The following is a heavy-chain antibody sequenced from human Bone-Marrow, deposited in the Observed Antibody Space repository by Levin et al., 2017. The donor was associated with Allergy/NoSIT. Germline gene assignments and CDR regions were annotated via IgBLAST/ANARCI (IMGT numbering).Heavy chain of an antibody. CDR3: ASNYYDSSGYPIYFQH. D-gene: IGHD3-22*01. CDR1: GFTFSTYS. J-gene: IGHJ1*01. CDR2: ISGSSTI. Sequence: GGSLRLSCAASGFTFSTYSMNWVRQAPGKGLEWVSFISGSSTIYYADSVKGRFTISRDNAKNSLYLQMNSLRDEDTAVYYCASNYYDSSGYPIYFQHWGQGTLVTVSS. V-gene: IGHV3-48*02.